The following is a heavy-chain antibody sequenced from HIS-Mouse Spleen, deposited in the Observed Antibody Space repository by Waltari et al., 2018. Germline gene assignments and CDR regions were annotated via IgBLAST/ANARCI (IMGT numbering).Heavy chain of an antibody. V-gene: IGHV1-8*01. Sequence: QVQLVQSGAEVKKPGASGKVSCKASGYTFTLYDLNWVQQATGQGLEWMGWMNPNSGNTGYAQKFQGRVTMTRNTSISTAYMELSSLRSEDTAVYYCARGHDYSNYFDYWGQGTLVTVSS. CDR3: ARGHDYSNYFDY. CDR1: GYTFTLYD. J-gene: IGHJ4*02. D-gene: IGHD4-4*01. CDR2: MNPNSGNT.